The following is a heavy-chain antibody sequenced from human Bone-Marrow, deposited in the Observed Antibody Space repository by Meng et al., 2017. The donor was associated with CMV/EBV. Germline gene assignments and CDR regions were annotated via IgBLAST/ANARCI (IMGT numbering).Heavy chain of an antibody. Sequence: GESRKISCAASGFTFSSYAMSWVRQAPGKGLEWVSVIYSGGSRTYYADSVKGRFTISRDNSKNTLYLQMNSLRAEDTAVYYCAKEPLLFGYFDYWGQGTLVTVSS. CDR1: GFTFSSYA. D-gene: IGHD3-10*01. CDR2: IYSGGSRT. J-gene: IGHJ4*02. CDR3: AKEPLLFGYFDY. V-gene: IGHV3-23*03.